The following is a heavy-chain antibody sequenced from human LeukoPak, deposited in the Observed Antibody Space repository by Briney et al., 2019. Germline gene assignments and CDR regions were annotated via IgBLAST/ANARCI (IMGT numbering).Heavy chain of an antibody. V-gene: IGHV3-74*01. Sequence: PGGSLRLSCAASGFTFSNYWMHWVRQAPGKGLVWVSRINGDGSRTNYADSVKGRFTISRDNAKNTLYLQMSILRVEDTALYYCARDGPVSGHFVHWGQGTLVTVSS. CDR3: ARDGPVSGHFVH. D-gene: IGHD2-21*02. CDR1: GFTFSNYW. J-gene: IGHJ4*02. CDR2: INGDGSRT.